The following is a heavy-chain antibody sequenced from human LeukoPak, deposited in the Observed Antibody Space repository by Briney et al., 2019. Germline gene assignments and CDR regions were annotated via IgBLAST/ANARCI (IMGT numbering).Heavy chain of an antibody. CDR3: TRDLTIRYFDWSPDY. Sequence: GGSLRLSCAASGFTFSNYGMHWVRQAPGKGLEWVAIIWYDGSNKYYADSVKGRFTISRDNSKNTLYLQINSLRAEDTAVYYCTRDLTIRYFDWSPDYWGQGTLVTVPS. V-gene: IGHV3-33*01. D-gene: IGHD3-9*01. CDR1: GFTFSNYG. CDR2: IWYDGSNK. J-gene: IGHJ4*02.